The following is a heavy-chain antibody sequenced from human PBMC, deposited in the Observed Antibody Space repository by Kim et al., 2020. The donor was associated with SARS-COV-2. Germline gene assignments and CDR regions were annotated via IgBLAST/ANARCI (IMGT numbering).Heavy chain of an antibody. J-gene: IGHJ5*02. D-gene: IGHD6-13*01. Sequence: SVKGRFTISRDNSKNTLYLQMNSLRAEDTAVYYCAKDPSSSSWYLGWFDPWGQGTLVTVSS. V-gene: IGHV3-23*01. CDR3: AKDPSSSSWYLGWFDP.